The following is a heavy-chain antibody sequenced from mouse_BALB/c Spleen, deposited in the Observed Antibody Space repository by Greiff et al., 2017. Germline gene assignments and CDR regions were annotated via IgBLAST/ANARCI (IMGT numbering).Heavy chain of an antibody. CDR3: ATFITTAGGFAY. D-gene: IGHD1-2*01. Sequence: EVKLVESGPELEKPGASVKISCKASGYSFTGYNMNWVKQSNGKSLEWIGNIDPYYGGTSYNQKFKGKATLTVDKSSSTAYMQLKSLTSEDSAVFFCATFITTAGGFAYWGQGTLVTVSA. V-gene: IGHV1-39*01. CDR2: IDPYYGGT. J-gene: IGHJ3*01. CDR1: GYSFTGYN.